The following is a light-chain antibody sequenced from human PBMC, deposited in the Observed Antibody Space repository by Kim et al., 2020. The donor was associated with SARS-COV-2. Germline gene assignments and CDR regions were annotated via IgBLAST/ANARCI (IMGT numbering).Light chain of an antibody. CDR2: EDT. J-gene: IGLJ2*01. CDR3: QAWDSSNVV. CDR1: KLGDKN. V-gene: IGLV3-1*01. Sequence: SYELTQPPSVSVSPGQTASITCSGDKLGDKNVFWYQQKIGQSPVLVIYEDTKRPSGIPERFSGSNSGNTATLTISGTQAMDEADYYCQAWDSSNVVFGGGTQLTVL.